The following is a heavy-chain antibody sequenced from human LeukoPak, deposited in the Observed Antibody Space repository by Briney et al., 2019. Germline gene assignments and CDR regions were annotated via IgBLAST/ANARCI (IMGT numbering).Heavy chain of an antibody. V-gene: IGHV3-21*04. CDR1: GFTFSSYS. Sequence: GGSLRLSCAASGFTFSSYSMNWVRQAPGKGLEWVSSISSSSSYIYYADSVKGRFTISRDNAKNSLYLQMNSLRAEDTAVYYCARHALGVDYDILTGKRNNWFDPWGQGTLVTVSS. J-gene: IGHJ5*02. CDR2: ISSSSSYI. D-gene: IGHD3-9*01. CDR3: ARHALGVDYDILTGKRNNWFDP.